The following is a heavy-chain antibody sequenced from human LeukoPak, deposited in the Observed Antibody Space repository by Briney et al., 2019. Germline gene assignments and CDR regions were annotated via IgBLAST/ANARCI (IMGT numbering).Heavy chain of an antibody. D-gene: IGHD4-11*01. J-gene: IGHJ6*03. V-gene: IGHV1-69*13. CDR3: ARAGLSGPYSNYVNYYYYYMDV. Sequence: GASVKVSCKASGGTFSSYAISWVRQAPGQGLEWMGGIIPIFGTANYAQKFQGRVTITADESTSTAYMELSSLRSEDTAVYYCARAGLSGPYSNYVNYYYYYMDVWGKGTTVTVSS. CDR1: GGTFSSYA. CDR2: IIPIFGTA.